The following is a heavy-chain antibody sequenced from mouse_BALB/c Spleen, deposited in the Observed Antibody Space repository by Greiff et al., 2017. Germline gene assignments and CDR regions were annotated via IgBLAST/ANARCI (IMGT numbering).Heavy chain of an antibody. V-gene: IGHV1-69*02. Sequence: QVQLQQPGAELVKPGASVKLSCKASGYTFTSYWMHWVKQRPGQGLEWIGEIDPSDSYTNYNQKFKGKATLTVDKSSSTAYMQLSSLTSEDSAVYYCARKVVILRLHWYFDVWGAGTTVTVSS. J-gene: IGHJ1*01. D-gene: IGHD1-2*01. CDR3: ARKVVILRLHWYFDV. CDR2: IDPSDSYT. CDR1: GYTFTSYW.